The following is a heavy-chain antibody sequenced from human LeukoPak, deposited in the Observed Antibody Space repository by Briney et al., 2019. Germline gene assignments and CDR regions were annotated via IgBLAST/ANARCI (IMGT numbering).Heavy chain of an antibody. CDR3: ATVRRNGKYYFDY. Sequence: GGSLSLSCAASGFTVSSNYMSWVRQAPGKGLEWVSVIYSGGSTYYADSVKGRFTISRDNSKNTLYLQMNSLRAEDTAVYYCATVRRNGKYYFDYWGQGTLVTVSS. J-gene: IGHJ4*02. CDR1: GFTVSSNY. V-gene: IGHV3-53*01. D-gene: IGHD1-26*01. CDR2: IYSGGST.